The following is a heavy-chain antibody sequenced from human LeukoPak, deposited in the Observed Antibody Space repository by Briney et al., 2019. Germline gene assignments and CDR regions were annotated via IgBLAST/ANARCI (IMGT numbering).Heavy chain of an antibody. V-gene: IGHV4-39*01. CDR3: ARHGGHNPYYFDD. D-gene: IGHD3-16*01. Sequence: SETLSLTCTVSGGSISSSSYYWGWIRQPPGKGLEWIGSIYYSGSTYYNPSLKSRVTISVDTSKNQFSLKLSSVTAADTAVYYCARHGGHNPYYFDDWGQGTLVTVSS. CDR2: IYYSGST. J-gene: IGHJ4*02. CDR1: GGSISSSSYY.